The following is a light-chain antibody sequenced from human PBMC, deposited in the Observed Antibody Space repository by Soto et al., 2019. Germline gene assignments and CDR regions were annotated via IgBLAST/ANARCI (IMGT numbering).Light chain of an antibody. J-gene: IGKJ5*01. CDR1: QGISSY. CDR3: QHLDSYST. CDR2: AAS. Sequence: DIQLTQSPSFLSASVGDRVTITCRASQGISSYLAWYQQKPGKAPKLLIYAASTLQSGVPSRFSGSGSGTEFTLTISSLQPEDFATYYCQHLDSYSTFGQGTRPDI. V-gene: IGKV1-9*01.